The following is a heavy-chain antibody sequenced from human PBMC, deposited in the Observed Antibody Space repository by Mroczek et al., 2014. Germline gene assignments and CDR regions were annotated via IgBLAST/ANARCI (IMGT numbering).Heavy chain of an antibody. CDR1: GFTFSSYA. Sequence: VQLVESGGGVVQPGRSLRLSCAASGFTFSSYAMHWVRQAPGKGLEWVAVISYDGSNKYYADSVKGRFTISRDNSKNTLYLQMNSLRAEDTAVYYCARDSSSWYNGYFQHWGQGTLVTVSS. J-gene: IGHJ1*01. D-gene: IGHD6-13*01. CDR3: ARDSSSWYNGYFQH. CDR2: ISYDGSNK. V-gene: IGHV3-30-3*01.